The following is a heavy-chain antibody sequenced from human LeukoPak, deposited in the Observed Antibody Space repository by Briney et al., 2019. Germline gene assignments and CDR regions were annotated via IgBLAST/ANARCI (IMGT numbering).Heavy chain of an antibody. V-gene: IGHV4-4*07. D-gene: IGHD6-13*01. CDR2: IYTSGST. CDR3: ARREGPESSSRYFDY. Sequence: TSETLSLTCTVSGGSISSYYWSWIRQPAGKGLEWIGRIYTSGSTYYNPSLKSRVTISVDTSKNQFSLKLSSVTAADTAVYYCARREGPESSSRYFDYWGQGTLVTVSS. J-gene: IGHJ4*02. CDR1: GGSISSYY.